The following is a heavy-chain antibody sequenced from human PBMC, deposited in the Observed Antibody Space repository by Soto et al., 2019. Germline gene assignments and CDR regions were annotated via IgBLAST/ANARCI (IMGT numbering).Heavy chain of an antibody. J-gene: IGHJ6*02. CDR3: ARDIPLNYYDGTYSYYGLDV. V-gene: IGHV1-69*13. D-gene: IGHD3-22*01. CDR2: IVTFFGAT. Sequence: SVKVSCKTSGGSFYSNAISWVRQAPVQGLEWMGGIVTFFGATKYAQKFQGRLTIIADESTSTAYMELYSLRSEDTAVYYCARDIPLNYYDGTYSYYGLDVWGQGTTVTVSS. CDR1: GGSFYSNA.